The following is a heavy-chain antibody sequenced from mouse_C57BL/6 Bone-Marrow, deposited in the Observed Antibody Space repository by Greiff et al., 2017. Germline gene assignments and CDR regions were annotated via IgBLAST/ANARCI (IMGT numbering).Heavy chain of an antibody. J-gene: IGHJ1*03. CDR1: GYAFTNYL. D-gene: IGHD1-1*01. V-gene: IGHV1-54*01. CDR2: INPGSGGT. CDR3: ARSHYYYGSSHWYFDV. Sequence: VQLQQSGAELVRPGTSVKVSCKASGYAFTNYLIEWVKQRPGQGLEWIGVINPGSGGTNSNEKFKGKATLTADKSSSTAYMQLSSLTSEDSAVXFCARSHYYYGSSHWYFDVWGTGTTVTVSS.